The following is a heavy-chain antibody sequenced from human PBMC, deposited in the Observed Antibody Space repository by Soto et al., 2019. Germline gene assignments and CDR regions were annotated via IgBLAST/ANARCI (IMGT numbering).Heavy chain of an antibody. D-gene: IGHD2-8*01. CDR3: ARGRVVLMVYAMDYYYMDV. V-gene: IGHV4-39*01. Sequence: SETLSLTCTVSGGSISSSSYYWGWIRQPPGKGLEWIGSIYYSGSTYYNPSLKSRVTISVDTSKNQFSLKLSSVTAADTAVYYCARGRVVLMVYAMDYYYMDVWGKGTTVTVSS. J-gene: IGHJ6*03. CDR1: GGSISSSSYY. CDR2: IYYSGST.